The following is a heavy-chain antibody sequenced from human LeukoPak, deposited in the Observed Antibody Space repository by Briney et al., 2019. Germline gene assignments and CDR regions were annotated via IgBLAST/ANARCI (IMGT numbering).Heavy chain of an antibody. CDR3: AKSLFGSGWYLVDY. Sequence: GGSLRLSCAASGFTFSSYAMSWVRQAPGKGLEWVSAISGSGGSTYYADSVKGRFTISRDNSKNTLYLQMNSLRAEDTAVYYCAKSLFGSGWYLVDYWGQGTLVTVSS. J-gene: IGHJ4*02. V-gene: IGHV3-23*01. D-gene: IGHD6-19*01. CDR1: GFTFSSYA. CDR2: ISGSGGST.